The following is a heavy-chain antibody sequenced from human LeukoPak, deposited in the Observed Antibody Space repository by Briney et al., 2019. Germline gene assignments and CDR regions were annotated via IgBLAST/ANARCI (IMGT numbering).Heavy chain of an antibody. CDR3: AKGAGAALPRGPLCDS. V-gene: IGHV3-9*03. CDR1: GFIFSNYA. Sequence: PGGSLRLSCTASGFIFSNYAMHRVRQSPGKGLEWVSGISWNGGGKGYADSVKDRFTISRDNARNSLYLQMNSLRIEDMALYYCAKGAGAALPRGPLCDSWGQGSLVTVSS. CDR2: ISWNGGGK. D-gene: IGHD2-2*01. J-gene: IGHJ4*02.